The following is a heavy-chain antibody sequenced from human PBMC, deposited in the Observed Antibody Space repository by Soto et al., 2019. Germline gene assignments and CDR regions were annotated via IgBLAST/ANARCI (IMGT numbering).Heavy chain of an antibody. Sequence: PGWSLRLSCAASGFTFSSYGMHWVRQAPGKGLEWVAVISYDGSNKYYADSVKGRFTISRDNSKNTLYLQMNSLRAEDTAVYYCAKDLIAFDYWGQGTLVTVSS. CDR3: AKDLIAFDY. V-gene: IGHV3-30*18. D-gene: IGHD3-16*01. CDR1: GFTFSSYG. CDR2: ISYDGSNK. J-gene: IGHJ4*02.